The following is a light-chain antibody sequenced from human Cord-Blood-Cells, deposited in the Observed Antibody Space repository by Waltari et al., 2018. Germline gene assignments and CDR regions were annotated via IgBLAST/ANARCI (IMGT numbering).Light chain of an antibody. CDR2: GAS. V-gene: IGKV3-20*01. CDR3: QQYGSSPLT. J-gene: IGKJ4*01. Sequence: EIVITKSPGTLSLSSGERATPSCRASQRVSSSYLAWYQHKPGQAPRLLIYGASSRTTGIPDRFSGSGSGTDFTLTISRLEPEDFAVYYCQQYGSSPLTFGGGTKVEIK. CDR1: QRVSSSY.